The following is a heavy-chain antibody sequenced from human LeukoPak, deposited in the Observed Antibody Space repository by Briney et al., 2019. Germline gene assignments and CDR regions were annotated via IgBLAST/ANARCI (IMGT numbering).Heavy chain of an antibody. CDR3: AKDQAWLRFDY. CDR2: IIASGANT. Sequence: PGGSLRLSCAASGFTFSSYAMNWVRQAPGKVLEWVSVIIASGANTYYADSVKGRFTISRDNSKNTLYLQMNSLRAEDAAVYYCAKDQAWLRFDYWGQGTLVTVSS. D-gene: IGHD5-12*01. CDR1: GFTFSSYA. J-gene: IGHJ4*02. V-gene: IGHV3-23*01.